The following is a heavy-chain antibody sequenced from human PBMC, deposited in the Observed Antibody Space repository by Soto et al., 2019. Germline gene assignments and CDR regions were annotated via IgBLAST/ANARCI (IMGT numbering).Heavy chain of an antibody. CDR2: INSDGSSK. D-gene: IGHD3-10*01. Sequence: GGSLRLSCAASGFSFSDYGMHWVRQAPGKGLEWVARINSDGSSKYYADSVKGRFTISRDNAKNTLYLQMNSLRAEDTAVYYCARAVEYYYGSGSLYDYWGQGTLVTVSS. CDR1: GFSFSDYG. V-gene: IGHV3-74*01. CDR3: ARAVEYYYGSGSLYDY. J-gene: IGHJ4*02.